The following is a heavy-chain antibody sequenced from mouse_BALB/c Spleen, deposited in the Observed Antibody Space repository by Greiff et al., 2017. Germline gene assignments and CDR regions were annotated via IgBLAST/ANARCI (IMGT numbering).Heavy chain of an antibody. J-gene: IGHJ2*01. CDR1: GYTFTSYW. D-gene: IGHD4-1*01. CDR3: ARVNWDGSY. Sequence: VQLQESGAELAKPGASVKMSCKASGYTFTSYWMHWVKQRPGQGLEWIGYINPSTGYTEYNQKFKDKATLTADKSSSTAYMQLSSLTSEDSAVYYCARVNWDGSYWGQGTTLTVSS. CDR2: INPSTGYT. V-gene: IGHV1-7*01.